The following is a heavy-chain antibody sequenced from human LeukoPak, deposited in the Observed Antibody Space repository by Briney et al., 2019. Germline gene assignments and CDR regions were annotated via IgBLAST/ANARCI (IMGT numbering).Heavy chain of an antibody. Sequence: GGSLRLSCAASGFTFSSYAMSWVRQAPGKGLEWVSAISGSGGSTYYADSVKGRFTISRDNSKNTLYLQMNSLRAEDTAVYYCAKDPDYYGSGSYENPPCYWGQGTLVTVSS. V-gene: IGHV3-23*01. D-gene: IGHD3-10*01. CDR1: GFTFSSYA. J-gene: IGHJ4*02. CDR2: ISGSGGST. CDR3: AKDPDYYGSGSYENPPCY.